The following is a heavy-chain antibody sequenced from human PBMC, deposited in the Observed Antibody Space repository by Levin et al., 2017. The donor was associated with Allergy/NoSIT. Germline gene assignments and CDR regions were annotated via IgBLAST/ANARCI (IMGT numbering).Heavy chain of an antibody. D-gene: IGHD6-19*01. CDR3: ARVINSGWSPIDY. J-gene: IGHJ4*02. Sequence: PSETLSLTCTVSGGSIRTGDYYWTWIRQPAGKGLEWIGRIYASGGTNYSPSLKSRVTISIDTSKNQFSLRLSSVTAADTALYYCARVINSGWSPIDYWGQGTLVTVSS. CDR1: GGSIRTGDYY. CDR2: IYASGGT. V-gene: IGHV4-61*02.